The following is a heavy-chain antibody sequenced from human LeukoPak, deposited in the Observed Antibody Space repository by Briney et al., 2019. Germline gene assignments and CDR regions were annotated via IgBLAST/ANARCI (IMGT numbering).Heavy chain of an antibody. CDR2: IYYSGST. D-gene: IGHD4-17*01. Sequence: PSETLSLTCTVSGGSISSYYWSWIRQPPGKGREWIGYIYYSGSTNYNPSLKSRVTISVDTSKNQFSLKLSSVTAADTAVYYCARYGDYGYGMDVWGQGTTVTVSS. V-gene: IGHV4-59*08. J-gene: IGHJ6*02. CDR3: ARYGDYGYGMDV. CDR1: GGSISSYY.